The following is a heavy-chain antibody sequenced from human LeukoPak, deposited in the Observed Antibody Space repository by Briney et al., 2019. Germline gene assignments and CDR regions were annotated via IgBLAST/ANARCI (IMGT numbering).Heavy chain of an antibody. Sequence: PGGSLRLSCAASGFTFSTYSMHWVRQAPGKGPEWVAFISFDGSNKYYADSVKGRFTTSRDNSKNTLYLQMNSLRAEDTAVYYCARGPSIQLWLFDYWGQGTLVTVSS. J-gene: IGHJ4*02. CDR2: ISFDGSNK. D-gene: IGHD5-18*01. CDR1: GFTFSTYS. CDR3: ARGPSIQLWLFDY. V-gene: IGHV3-30-3*01.